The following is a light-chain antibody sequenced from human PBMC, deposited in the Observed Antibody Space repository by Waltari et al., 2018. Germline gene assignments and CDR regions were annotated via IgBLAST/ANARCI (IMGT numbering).Light chain of an antibody. V-gene: IGKV3-20*01. J-gene: IGKJ1*01. CDR3: QHYVRLPVT. CDR2: GAS. CDR1: QRVGRT. Sequence: EIVLTQSPGTLSLSPGKRATLSCRTRQRVGRTLAWYQQKPGQAPRLLIYGASIRATGIPDRFSGSGSGTDFSLTISRLEPEDFAVYDCQHYVRLPVTFGQGTKVEIK.